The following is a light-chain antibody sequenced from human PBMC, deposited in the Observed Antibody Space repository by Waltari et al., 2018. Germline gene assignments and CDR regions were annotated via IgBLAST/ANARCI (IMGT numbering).Light chain of an antibody. CDR3: QQVNSFLLT. V-gene: IGKV1-12*01. J-gene: IGKJ4*01. Sequence: DIQMTQSPSYVSASVVDRVSITCRASEDISTWLAWYQQKTGKAPQLLIYDESSLQCCVPKRFSGSGSGTDFTFTISSLHPEDFATYYCQQVNSFLLTFGGGTKVAIE. CDR1: EDISTW. CDR2: DES.